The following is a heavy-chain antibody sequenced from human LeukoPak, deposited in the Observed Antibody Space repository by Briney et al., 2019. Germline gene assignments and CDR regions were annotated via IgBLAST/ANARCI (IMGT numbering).Heavy chain of an antibody. CDR3: ARHANIGFGNLNWFDP. D-gene: IGHD3-10*01. V-gene: IGHV4-39*01. CDR1: GGSISSSSYY. Sequence: SETLSLTCTVSGGSISSSSYYWGWIRQPPGKGLEWIGSIYYSGSTYYNPSLKSRVTISVDTSKNQFSLKLSSVTAADTAVYYCARHANIGFGNLNWFDPWGQGTLVTVSS. J-gene: IGHJ5*02. CDR2: IYYSGST.